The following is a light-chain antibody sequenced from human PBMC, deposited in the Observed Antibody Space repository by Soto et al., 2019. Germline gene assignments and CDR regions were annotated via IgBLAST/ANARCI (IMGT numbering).Light chain of an antibody. CDR3: QQRYNWLT. CDR1: QSVSSD. V-gene: IGKV3-11*01. Sequence: EIVMTQSPATLSVSPGERATLSCRASQSVSSDLAWYHQKPGQAPRLLIYGASNRATGVPARFSGSGSGTDFTLTISSLEPEDSAVYYCQQRYNWLTFGGGTKVDIK. J-gene: IGKJ4*01. CDR2: GAS.